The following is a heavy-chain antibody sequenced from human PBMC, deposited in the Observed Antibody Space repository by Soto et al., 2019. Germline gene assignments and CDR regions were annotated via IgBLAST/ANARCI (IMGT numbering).Heavy chain of an antibody. D-gene: IGHD6-6*01. CDR1: GGSISSYY. Sequence: SETLSLTCTVSGGSISSYYWSWIRQPPGKGLEWIGYIYYSGSTNYNPSLKSRVTISVDTSKNQFSLKLSSVTAADPAVYYCARDRSTAHPQYSSSPDGYYYYMDVWGKGTTVTVSS. J-gene: IGHJ6*03. CDR2: IYYSGST. V-gene: IGHV4-59*01. CDR3: ARDRSTAHPQYSSSPDGYYYYMDV.